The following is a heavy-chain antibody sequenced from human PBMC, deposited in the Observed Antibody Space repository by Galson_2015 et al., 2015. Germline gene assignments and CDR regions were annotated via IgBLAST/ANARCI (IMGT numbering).Heavy chain of an antibody. CDR3: VTDRRLWV. V-gene: IGHV3-74*01. CDR2: VSPDGSGA. D-gene: IGHD3-16*01. Sequence: SLRLSCAASGFTFSTYWMHWVRQAPGKGLVWVSRVSPDGSGADDAAFAKGRFTISRDNAKNMVYLQMKSLRVEGMAVYYCVTDRRLWVWGQGTTVTVSS. J-gene: IGHJ6*02. CDR1: GFTFSTYW.